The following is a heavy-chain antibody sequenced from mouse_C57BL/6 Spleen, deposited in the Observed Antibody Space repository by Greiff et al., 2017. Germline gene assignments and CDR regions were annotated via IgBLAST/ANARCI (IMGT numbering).Heavy chain of an antibody. J-gene: IGHJ1*03. CDR1: GYAFSSNW. Sequence: QVQLQQSGAELVKPGASVKISCKASGYAFSSNWVNWVKQRPGKGLEWIGQIYPGDGDTNYNGKFKGKATLTADKSSSTAYMQLSSLTSEDSAVYFCARKEYFDVWGTGTTVTVSS. V-gene: IGHV1-80*01. CDR3: ARKEYFDV. CDR2: IYPGDGDT.